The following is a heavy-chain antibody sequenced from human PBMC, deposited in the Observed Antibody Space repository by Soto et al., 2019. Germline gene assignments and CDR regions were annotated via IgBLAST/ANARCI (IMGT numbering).Heavy chain of an antibody. D-gene: IGHD3-22*01. CDR3: ARDHSHGYDSYLFAY. CDR2: IYYSGST. CDR1: GGSVSSGSYY. V-gene: IGHV4-61*01. Sequence: SETLSLTCTVSGGSVSSGSYYWSWIRQPPGKGLEWIGYIYYSGSTNYNPSLKSRVTISVDTSKNQFSLKLSSVTAADTAVYYCARDHSHGYDSYLFAYRAQGTLVTVS. J-gene: IGHJ4*02.